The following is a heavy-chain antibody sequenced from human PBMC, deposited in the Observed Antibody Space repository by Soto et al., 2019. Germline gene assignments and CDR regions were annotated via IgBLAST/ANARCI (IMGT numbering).Heavy chain of an antibody. J-gene: IGHJ6*02. CDR2: IDPSDSYT. CDR1: GYSFTSYW. CDR3: ASYCSGGSCYYYYGMDV. V-gene: IGHV5-10-1*01. Sequence: GESLKISCKGSGYSFTSYWISWVRQVPGKGLEWMGRIDPSDSYTNYSPSFQGHVTISADKSISTAYLQWSSLKASDTAMYYCASYCSGGSCYYYYGMDVWGQGTTVTVSS. D-gene: IGHD2-15*01.